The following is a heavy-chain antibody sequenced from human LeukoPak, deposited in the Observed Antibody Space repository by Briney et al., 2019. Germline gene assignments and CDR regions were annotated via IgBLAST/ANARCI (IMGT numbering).Heavy chain of an antibody. CDR3: ARENRWTHFDY. Sequence: GGFLRLSCVVSGFTFSSYWMSWVRQAPGKGLEWVANIKHDGSEKYYVDSVKGRFTISRDNAKNSLYLQMNSLRAEDTAVYYCARENRWTHFDYWGQGTLVTVSS. D-gene: IGHD2-15*01. J-gene: IGHJ4*02. CDR1: GFTFSSYW. CDR2: IKHDGSEK. V-gene: IGHV3-7*04.